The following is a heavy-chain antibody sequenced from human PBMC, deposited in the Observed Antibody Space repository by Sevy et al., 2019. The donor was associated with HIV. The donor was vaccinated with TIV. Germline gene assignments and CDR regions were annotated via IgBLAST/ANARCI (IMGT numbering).Heavy chain of an antibody. D-gene: IGHD2-21*02. V-gene: IGHV1-69*10. CDR3: ASVRPCGGDCYFFDS. Sequence: ASVKVSCMASGGSLSNYGMNWVRQAPGQGLEWMGGIIPRVAISNYAQKFQGRATITADESTSKMYLEVRSLRSEDTAVYFCASVRPCGGDCYFFDSWGQGTLVTASS. CDR2: IIPRVAIS. J-gene: IGHJ4*02. CDR1: GGSLSNYG.